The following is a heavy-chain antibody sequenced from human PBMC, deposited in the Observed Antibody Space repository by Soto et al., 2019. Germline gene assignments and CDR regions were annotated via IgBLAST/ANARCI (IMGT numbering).Heavy chain of an antibody. CDR1: GYNFACYW. D-gene: IGHD3-3*01. CDR3: ARGGVSTRTFDY. J-gene: IGHJ4*02. Sequence: PGETLKIACKGSGYNFACYWIAWVRQMPGKGLELMGIIYPSDYDTRYRPSCQGQVTISADKSTSSAYLQWSSLRASDTAMYYCARGGVSTRTFDYWGQGTPVTVSS. V-gene: IGHV5-51*01. CDR2: IYPSDYDT.